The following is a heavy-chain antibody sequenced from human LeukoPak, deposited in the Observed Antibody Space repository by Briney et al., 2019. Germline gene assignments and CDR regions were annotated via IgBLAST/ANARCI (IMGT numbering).Heavy chain of an antibody. CDR3: ARDVKGGDFYYFDY. D-gene: IGHD2-21*02. CDR2: IWYDGSNK. CDR1: GFTFNNYG. V-gene: IGHV3-33*01. J-gene: IGHJ4*02. Sequence: GGSLRLSCEASGFTFNNYGMHWVRQAPGKGLEWVAVIWYDGSNKYYGDSVKGRFTISRDNSKNSLYLQMNSLRAEDTAVYYCARDVKGGDFYYFDYWGQGTLVTVSS.